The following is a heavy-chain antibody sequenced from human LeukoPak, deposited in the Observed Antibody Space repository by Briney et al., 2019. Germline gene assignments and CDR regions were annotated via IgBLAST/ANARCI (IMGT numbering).Heavy chain of an antibody. J-gene: IGHJ4*02. D-gene: IGHD3-16*02. Sequence: ASVKVSCKASGYTFTSYAMNWVRQAPGQGLEWMGWINTNTGNPTYAQGFTGRFVFSLDTSVSTAYLQISSLKAEDTAVYYCAREAPIWGSYRHLYYLDYWGQGTLVTVSS. CDR2: INTNTGNP. CDR3: AREAPIWGSYRHLYYLDY. V-gene: IGHV7-4-1*02. CDR1: GYTFTSYA.